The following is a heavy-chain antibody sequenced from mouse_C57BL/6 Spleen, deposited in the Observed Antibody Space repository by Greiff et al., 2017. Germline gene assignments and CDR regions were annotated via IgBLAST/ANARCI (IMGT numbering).Heavy chain of an antibody. CDR3: ARSGYDYDYWYFDV. J-gene: IGHJ1*03. V-gene: IGHV1-82*01. Sequence: VKLMESGPELVKPGASVKISCKASGYAFSSSWMNWVKQRPGKGLEWIGRIYPGDGDTNYNGKFKGKATLTADKSSSTAYMQLSSLTSEDSAVYFCARSGYDYDYWYFDVWGTGTTVTVSS. CDR1: GYAFSSSW. CDR2: IYPGDGDT. D-gene: IGHD2-4*01.